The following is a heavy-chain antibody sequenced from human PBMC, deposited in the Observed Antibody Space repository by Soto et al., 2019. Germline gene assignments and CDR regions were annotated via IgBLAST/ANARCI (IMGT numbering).Heavy chain of an antibody. Sequence: QVQLQESGPGLVKPSGTLSLTCAVSGGSISSTNWWNWVRQPPGKGLEWIGEIYHSGSTSYNPSLKXXVXIXADKSKHQFSLKLSSVTAADTAVYYCARGFGGQLDYWGQGTLVTVSS. J-gene: IGHJ4*02. CDR2: IYHSGST. CDR3: ARGFGGQLDY. CDR1: GGSISSTNW. V-gene: IGHV4-4*02. D-gene: IGHD2-15*01.